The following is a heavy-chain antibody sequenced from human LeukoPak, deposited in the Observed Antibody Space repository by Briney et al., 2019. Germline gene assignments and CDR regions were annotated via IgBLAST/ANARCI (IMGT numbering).Heavy chain of an antibody. V-gene: IGHV4-4*07. CDR3: ARVGGGYCSGGSCEYYFDY. Sequence: SETLSLTCTVSGDSISSYYWSWIRQPAGKGLEWIGRIYTSGSTNYNPSLKSRVTMSVDTSKNQFSLKLSSVTAADTAVYYCARVGGGYCSGGSCEYYFDYWGQGTLVTVSS. J-gene: IGHJ4*02. D-gene: IGHD2-15*01. CDR1: GDSISSYY. CDR2: IYTSGST.